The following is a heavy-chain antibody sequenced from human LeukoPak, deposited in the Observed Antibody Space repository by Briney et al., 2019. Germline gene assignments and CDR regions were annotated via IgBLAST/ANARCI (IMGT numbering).Heavy chain of an antibody. V-gene: IGHV1-2*02. D-gene: IGHD5-18*01. CDR2: INPNSGGT. CDR3: AREMDTAMVALYGY. Sequence: GASVKVSCKVSGYTLTELSMHWVRQAPGQGLEWMGWINPNSGGTNCAQKFQGRVTMTRDTSISTAYMELSRLRSDDTAVYYCAREMDTAMVALYGYWGQGTLVTVSS. J-gene: IGHJ4*02. CDR1: GYTLTELS.